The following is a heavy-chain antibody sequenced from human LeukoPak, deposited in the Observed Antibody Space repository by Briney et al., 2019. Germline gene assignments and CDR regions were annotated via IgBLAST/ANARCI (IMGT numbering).Heavy chain of an antibody. CDR3: ARVLPDLTSWYFDL. Sequence: SETLSLTCTVSGGSISSGGYYWSWICQHPGKGLEWIGYIYYSGSTYYNPSLKSRVTISVDTSKNQFSLKLSSVTAADTAVYYCARVLPDLTSWYFDLWGRGTLVTVSS. J-gene: IGHJ2*01. CDR1: GGSISSGGYY. CDR2: IYYSGST. V-gene: IGHV4-31*03.